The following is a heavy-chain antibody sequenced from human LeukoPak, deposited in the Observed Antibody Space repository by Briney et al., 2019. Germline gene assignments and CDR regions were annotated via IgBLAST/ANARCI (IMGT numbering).Heavy chain of an antibody. V-gene: IGHV1-24*01. CDR3: ATGVGAGVGATPYGMDV. CDR2: FDPEDGET. J-gene: IGHJ6*02. Sequence: ASVKVSCKVSGYALTELSMHWVRQAPGKGLEWMGGFDPEDGETIYARKFQGRVTMTEDTSTDTAYMGLSSLRSEDTAVYYCATGVGAGVGATPYGMDVWGQGTTVTVSS. CDR1: GYALTELS. D-gene: IGHD1-26*01.